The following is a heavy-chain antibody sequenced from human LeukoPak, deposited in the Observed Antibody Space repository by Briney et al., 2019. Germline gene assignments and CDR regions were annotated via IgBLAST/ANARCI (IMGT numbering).Heavy chain of an antibody. CDR2: ISAYNGNT. CDR1: GYTFTSYG. J-gene: IGHJ4*02. D-gene: IGHD6-19*01. CDR3: ARPSTYSSGWREFDY. V-gene: IGHV1-18*01. Sequence: ASVKVSCKASGYTFTSYGISWVRQATGQGLEWMGWISAYNGNTNYAQKLQGRVTMTTDTSTSTAYMELRSLRSDDTAVYYCARPSTYSSGWREFDYWGQGTLVTVSP.